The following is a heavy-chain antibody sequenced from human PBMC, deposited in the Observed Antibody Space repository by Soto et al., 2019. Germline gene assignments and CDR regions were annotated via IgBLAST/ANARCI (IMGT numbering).Heavy chain of an antibody. CDR2: IITILDIT. Sequence: QVQLVQSGAEVKKPGSSVKVSCKVSGGTFSTYPFTWVRQAPGQGLEWMGRIITILDITDYSQKFQARVMITADKSTSTAYMDLRSLRSEDTAVYYCAKGADRIGSASASDIWGQGTIVTVSA. D-gene: IGHD3-10*01. CDR1: GGTFSTYP. J-gene: IGHJ3*02. CDR3: AKGADRIGSASASDI. V-gene: IGHV1-69*02.